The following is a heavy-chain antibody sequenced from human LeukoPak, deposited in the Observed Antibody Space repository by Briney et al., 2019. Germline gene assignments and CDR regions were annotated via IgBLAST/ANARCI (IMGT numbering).Heavy chain of an antibody. CDR1: GYTFTGYY. Sequence: ASVKVSCKASGYTFTGYYMHWVRQAPGQGLEWMGWINPNSGGTNYAQKFQGWVTMTRDTSISTAYMELSRLRSDDTAAYYCARDLGSGWPYYYYGMDVLGQGTTVTGSS. CDR2: INPNSGGT. D-gene: IGHD6-19*01. CDR3: ARDLGSGWPYYYYGMDV. V-gene: IGHV1-2*04. J-gene: IGHJ6*02.